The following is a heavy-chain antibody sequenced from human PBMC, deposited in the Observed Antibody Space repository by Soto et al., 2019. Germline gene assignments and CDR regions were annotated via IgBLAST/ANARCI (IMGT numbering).Heavy chain of an antibody. CDR1: GFTFSSYG. V-gene: IGHV3-33*01. J-gene: IGHJ3*02. Sequence: QVQLVESGGGVVQPGRSLRLSCAASGFTFSSYGMHWARQAPGKGLEWVAGIWYDGSNKYYADSVKGRFTISRDNSKNTLYLQMNSLRAEDTAVYYCAMDRHDAFDIWGQGTMVTVSS. CDR3: AMDRHDAFDI. CDR2: IWYDGSNK.